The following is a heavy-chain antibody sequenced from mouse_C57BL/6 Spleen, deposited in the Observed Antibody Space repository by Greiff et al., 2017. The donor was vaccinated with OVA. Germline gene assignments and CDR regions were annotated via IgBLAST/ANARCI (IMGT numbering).Heavy chain of an antibody. CDR2: IYPGDGDT. Sequence: VQLQQSGPELVKPGASVKISCKASGYAFSGSWLNWVKQRPGKGLEWIGRIYPGDGDTNYNGKFKGKATLTADKSSSPAYLQLSSLTSEDSAVYFCARGLITTVVATGFDYWGQGTTLTVSS. V-gene: IGHV1-82*01. D-gene: IGHD1-1*01. J-gene: IGHJ2*01. CDR3: ARGLITTVVATGFDY. CDR1: GYAFSGSW.